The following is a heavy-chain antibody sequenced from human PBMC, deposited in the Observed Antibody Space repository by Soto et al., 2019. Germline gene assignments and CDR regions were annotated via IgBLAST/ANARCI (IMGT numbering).Heavy chain of an antibody. Sequence: GGSLRLSCAASGFTVSSNYMSWVRQAPGKGLEWVSVIYSGGNTYYADSVKGRFTISRDNSKNTLYLQMNSLTAEDTAVYYCAGGFGGYNSGLAMLFWGQGTLVTVPS. CDR3: AGGFGGYNSGLAMLF. J-gene: IGHJ4*02. D-gene: IGHD6-25*01. CDR1: GFTVSSNY. CDR2: IYSGGNT. V-gene: IGHV3-53*01.